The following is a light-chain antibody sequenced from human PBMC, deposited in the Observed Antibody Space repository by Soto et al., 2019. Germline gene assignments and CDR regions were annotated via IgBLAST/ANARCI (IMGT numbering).Light chain of an antibody. V-gene: IGKV3-20*01. Sequence: EIVLTQSPGTLSLSPGERATLSCRASQSVSSSYLAWYQQKNGQAPRLLIYGASSRATGIPDRFSGSGSGTDFTLTISRLEPEDFAVYYCQQYGSSPLFTFGPGTKVDIK. CDR3: QQYGSSPLFT. CDR2: GAS. CDR1: QSVSSSY. J-gene: IGKJ3*01.